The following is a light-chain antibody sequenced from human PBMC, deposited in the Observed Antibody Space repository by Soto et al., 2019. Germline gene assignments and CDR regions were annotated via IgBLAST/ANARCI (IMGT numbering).Light chain of an antibody. J-gene: IGKJ5*01. Sequence: IVLTQSPAALSLSPGERATLSCRASQSVSSYLAWYQQKPGQAPRLLIYDSSTRATGIPAGFSGRGSGTEFTLTISSLQSEDFAVYYCQQYHNWPMTFGQGTRLEIK. CDR3: QQYHNWPMT. CDR1: QSVSSY. CDR2: DSS. V-gene: IGKV3-15*01.